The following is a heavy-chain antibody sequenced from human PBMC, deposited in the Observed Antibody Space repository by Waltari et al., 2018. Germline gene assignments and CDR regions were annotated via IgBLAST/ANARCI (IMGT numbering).Heavy chain of an antibody. J-gene: IGHJ3*02. Sequence: QVQLQQWGAGLLKPSETLSLTCAVYGGSFSGYYWSWIRQPPGKGLEWIGEMNHSGSTNYNPSLKSRVTISVDTSKNQFSLKLSSVTAADTAVYYCASTGGLWDAFDIWGQGTMVTVSS. CDR1: GGSFSGYY. CDR2: MNHSGST. D-gene: IGHD2-21*01. CDR3: ASTGGLWDAFDI. V-gene: IGHV4-34*01.